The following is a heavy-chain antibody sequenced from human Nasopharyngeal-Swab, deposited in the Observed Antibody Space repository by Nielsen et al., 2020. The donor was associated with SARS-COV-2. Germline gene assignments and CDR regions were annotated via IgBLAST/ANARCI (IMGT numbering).Heavy chain of an antibody. CDR1: GASIRSHY. V-gene: IGHV4-59*11. CDR2: IYYSGTT. Sequence: SETLSLTCSVSGASIRSHYWSWIRQPPGKGLEWIGYIYYSGTTNYSPSLKSRVIISLDTSKTHFSLKVVSVTAADTAMYYCARVGGLGNDNKEAFDIWGQGILVTVSS. CDR3: ARVGGLGNDNKEAFDI. D-gene: IGHD1-1*01. J-gene: IGHJ3*02.